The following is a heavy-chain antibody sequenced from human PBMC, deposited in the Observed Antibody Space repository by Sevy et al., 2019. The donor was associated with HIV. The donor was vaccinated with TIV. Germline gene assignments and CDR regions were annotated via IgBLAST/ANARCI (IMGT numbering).Heavy chain of an antibody. D-gene: IGHD3-22*01. J-gene: IGHJ3*02. Sequence: GGSLRLSCAASGFTFSSYAMSWVRQAPGKGLEWVSGISGSGGSTYYAYSVKGRFTISRDNSKNTLYLPMNSLRAEDTAVYYCAKLGHWIDYDDSSGYNAFDIWGQGTMVTVSS. CDR1: GFTFSSYA. V-gene: IGHV3-23*01. CDR3: AKLGHWIDYDDSSGYNAFDI. CDR2: ISGSGGST.